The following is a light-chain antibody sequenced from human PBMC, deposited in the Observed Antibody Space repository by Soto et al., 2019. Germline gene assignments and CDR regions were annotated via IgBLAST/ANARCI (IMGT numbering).Light chain of an antibody. CDR3: QQYDYSVWT. CDR1: QSVSST. V-gene: IGKV3D-15*01. CDR2: DAS. Sequence: EIVMTQSPATLSVSPGERATLSCRASQSVSSTFAWYQQKPGQAPRLLIYDASNRATGIPARFSGSGSGTDFTLTISRLEPEDLAVYYCQQYDYSVWTFGQGTKVDIK. J-gene: IGKJ1*01.